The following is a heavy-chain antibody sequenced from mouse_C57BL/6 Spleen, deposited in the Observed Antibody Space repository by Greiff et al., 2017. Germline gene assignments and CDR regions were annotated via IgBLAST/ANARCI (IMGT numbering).Heavy chain of an antibody. D-gene: IGHD2-4*01. CDR3: AREGDYDSAMDY. J-gene: IGHJ4*01. V-gene: IGHV1-82*01. Sequence: VKLMESGPELVKPGASVKISCKASGYAFSSSWMNWVKQRPGKGLEWIGRIYPGDGDTNYNGKFKGKATLTADKSSSTASMQLSSLTSEDSAVYFCAREGDYDSAMDYWGQGTSVTVSS. CDR1: GYAFSSSW. CDR2: IYPGDGDT.